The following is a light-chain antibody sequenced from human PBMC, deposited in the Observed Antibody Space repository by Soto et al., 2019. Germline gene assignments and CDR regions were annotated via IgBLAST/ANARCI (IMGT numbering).Light chain of an antibody. V-gene: IGKV1-27*01. CDR3: QKYDSVPFT. J-gene: IGKJ3*01. CDR1: QGIRNY. Sequence: DIQMTQSPSSLSASVGDRVTITCRASQGIRNYLAWYQQKPGKVPSLLIYAASTSQSGVPSRFSGSGSGTDFTLTISSLQPEDVATYYCQKYDSVPFTFGPGTKVDFK. CDR2: AAS.